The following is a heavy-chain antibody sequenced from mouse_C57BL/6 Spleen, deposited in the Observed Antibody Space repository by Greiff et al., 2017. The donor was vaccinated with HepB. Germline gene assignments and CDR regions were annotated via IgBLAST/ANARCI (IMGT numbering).Heavy chain of an antibody. Sequence: QVQLQQPGAELVKPGASVKLSCTASGYTFTSYWMHWVKQRPGQGLEWIGMIHPNSGSTNYNAKFKSKATLTADKSSITAYMQLSSLTSEDSAVYYCPYYTHFDFDYWGHGTTLTVSS. CDR3: PYYTHFDFDY. D-gene: IGHD1-1*01. CDR2: IHPNSGST. V-gene: IGHV1-64*01. J-gene: IGHJ2*01. CDR1: GYTFTSYW.